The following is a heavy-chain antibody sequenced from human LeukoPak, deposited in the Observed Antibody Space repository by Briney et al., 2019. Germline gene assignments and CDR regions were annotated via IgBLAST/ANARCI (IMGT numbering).Heavy chain of an antibody. Sequence: SVKVSCKASGGTFSSYAISWVRQAPGQGLEWMGRIIPILGIANYAQKFQGRVTITADKSTSTAYMELSSLRSEDTAVYYCARDSEPYYDSTGYYFRGNGMDVWGQGTTVTVSS. CDR2: IIPILGIA. D-gene: IGHD3-22*01. J-gene: IGHJ6*02. V-gene: IGHV1-69*04. CDR1: GGTFSSYA. CDR3: ARDSEPYYDSTGYYFRGNGMDV.